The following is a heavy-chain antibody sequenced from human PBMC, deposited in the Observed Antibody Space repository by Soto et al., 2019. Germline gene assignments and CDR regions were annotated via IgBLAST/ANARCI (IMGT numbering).Heavy chain of an antibody. V-gene: IGHV3-23*01. J-gene: IGHJ5*02. Sequence: HPGGSLRLSCAASGFTFSSYAMSWVRQAPGKGLEWVSAISGSGGSTYYADSVKGRFTISRDNSKNTLYLQMNSLRAEDTAVYYRAKDYYGSGSLVERERNWFDPWGQGTLVTVSS. CDR2: ISGSGGST. CDR3: AKDYYGSGSLVERERNWFDP. D-gene: IGHD3-10*01. CDR1: GFTFSSYA.